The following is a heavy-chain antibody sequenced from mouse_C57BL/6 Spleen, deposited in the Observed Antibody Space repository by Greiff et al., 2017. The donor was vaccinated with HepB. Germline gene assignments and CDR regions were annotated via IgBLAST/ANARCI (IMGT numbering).Heavy chain of an antibody. CDR1: GFTFSSYA. CDR2: ISSGGDYI. D-gene: IGHD1-1*01. Sequence: EVKLMESGEGLVKPGGSLKLSCAASGFTFSSYAMSWVRQTPEKRLEWVAYISSGGDYIYYADTVKGRFTISRDNARNTLYLQMSSLKSEDTAMYYCTRGPYGTRGYYAMDYWGQGTSVTVSS. J-gene: IGHJ4*01. CDR3: TRGPYGTRGYYAMDY. V-gene: IGHV5-9-1*02.